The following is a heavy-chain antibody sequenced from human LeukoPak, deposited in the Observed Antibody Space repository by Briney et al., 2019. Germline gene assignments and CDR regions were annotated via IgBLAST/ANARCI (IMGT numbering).Heavy chain of an antibody. CDR2: IYYSGST. CDR1: GGSISSYY. Sequence: PSETLSLTCTVSGGSISSYYWSWIRQPPGKGLEWIGYIYYSGSTNYNPSLKSRVTISVDTSKNQFSLKLSSVTAADTAVYYCARDPGLGGNWFDPWGQGILVTVSS. D-gene: IGHD1-14*01. V-gene: IGHV4-59*01. J-gene: IGHJ5*02. CDR3: ARDPGLGGNWFDP.